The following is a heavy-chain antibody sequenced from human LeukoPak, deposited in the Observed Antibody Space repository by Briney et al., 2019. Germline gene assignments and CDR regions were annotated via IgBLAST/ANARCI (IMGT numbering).Heavy chain of an antibody. J-gene: IGHJ4*02. V-gene: IGHV4-31*03. Sequence: PSQTLSLTCTVSGGSISSGGYYWSWIRQHPGKGLEWIGYIYYSGSTYYNPSLKSRVTISADTSKNQFSLKLSSVTAADAAVYYCARGGYYDSSGAIDYWGQGTLVTVSS. CDR3: ARGGYYDSSGAIDY. CDR2: IYYSGST. D-gene: IGHD3-22*01. CDR1: GGSISSGGYY.